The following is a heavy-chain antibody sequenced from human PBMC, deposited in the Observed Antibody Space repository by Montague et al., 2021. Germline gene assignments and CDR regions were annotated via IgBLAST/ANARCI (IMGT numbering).Heavy chain of an antibody. CDR2: ISISGNII. CDR3: ARDGFGELFSYYYYYIDV. Sequence: SLRLSCPASKFTFSNYGMTWVRQAPGKGLEWVSYISISGNIIYYADSVKGRFTISRDNVKNPLYLQMNSLRDEDTAVYFCARDGFGELFSYYYYYIDVWGKGTTVTVSS. V-gene: IGHV3-48*02. J-gene: IGHJ6*03. D-gene: IGHD3-10*01. CDR1: KFTFSNYG.